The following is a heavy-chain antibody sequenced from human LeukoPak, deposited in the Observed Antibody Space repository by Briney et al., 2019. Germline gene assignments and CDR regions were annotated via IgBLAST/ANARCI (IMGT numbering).Heavy chain of an antibody. D-gene: IGHD1-1*01. Sequence: GGSLRLSCAASGFTFSSYAMHWVRQAPGKRLEWVAVTLSDGRNKYYADSVRGRFTISGDNSKNTLYLQMNSLRAEDTAIYYCARDWNDGDPFYYFDFWGQGTLVTVSS. CDR1: GFTFSSYA. CDR3: ARDWNDGDPFYYFDF. V-gene: IGHV3-30*04. CDR2: TLSDGRNK. J-gene: IGHJ4*02.